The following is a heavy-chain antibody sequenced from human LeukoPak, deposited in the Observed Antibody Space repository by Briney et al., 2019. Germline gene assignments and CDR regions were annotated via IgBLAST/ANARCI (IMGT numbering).Heavy chain of an antibody. Sequence: GGSLRLSCAASGFTFSSYSMNWVRQAPGKGLEWVSYISSSSTIFYADSVKGRFTISRDNAKNSLYLQMSSLRDEDTAVYYCARRYSGYDYEDFWGQGTLVTVSS. J-gene: IGHJ4*02. CDR1: GFTFSSYS. D-gene: IGHD5-12*01. V-gene: IGHV3-48*02. CDR3: ARRYSGYDYEDF. CDR2: ISSSSTI.